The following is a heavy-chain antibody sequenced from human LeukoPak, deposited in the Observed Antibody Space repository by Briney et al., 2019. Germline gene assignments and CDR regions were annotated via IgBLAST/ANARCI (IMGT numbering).Heavy chain of an antibody. Sequence: SETLSLTCTVSGGSISSYYWSWIRQPAGKGLEWIGRIYTSGSANYNPSLKSRVTMSVDTSKNQFSLKLSSVTAADTAVYYCARDRAAGMEGRDWFDPWGQGTLVTVSS. V-gene: IGHV4-4*07. CDR2: IYTSGSA. J-gene: IGHJ5*02. CDR3: ARDRAAGMEGRDWFDP. D-gene: IGHD6-13*01. CDR1: GGSISSYY.